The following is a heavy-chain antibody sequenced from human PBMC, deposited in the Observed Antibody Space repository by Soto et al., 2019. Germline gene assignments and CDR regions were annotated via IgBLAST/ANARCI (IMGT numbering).Heavy chain of an antibody. CDR1: GFTFSSYW. Sequence: EVQLVESGGGLVQPGGSLRLSCAASGFTFSSYWMHWVRQAPGKGLVWVSRINSDGSSTSYADSVKGRFTISRDNAKNTLYLQMNSLRAEDTAVYYCARDRAVADKYYYYYYMDVWGKGTTVTVSS. CDR3: ARDRAVADKYYYYYYMDV. V-gene: IGHV3-74*01. J-gene: IGHJ6*03. D-gene: IGHD6-19*01. CDR2: INSDGSST.